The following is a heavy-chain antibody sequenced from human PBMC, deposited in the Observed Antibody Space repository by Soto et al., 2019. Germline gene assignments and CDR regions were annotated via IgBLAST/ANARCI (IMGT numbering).Heavy chain of an antibody. CDR2: IKPDGSVK. D-gene: IGHD2-2*01. J-gene: IGHJ3*02. Sequence: EVHLVESGGGLVQPGGSLRLSCAASGFSFENHWMSWVRQAPGKGLAWVANIKPDGSVKYYVDSAKGRFTVSRDNAKNTLYLQMNSLRVEDTAVYYCAREILVPAAFDAFDIWCQGTMVTVSS. V-gene: IGHV3-7*01. CDR1: GFSFENHW. CDR3: AREILVPAAFDAFDI.